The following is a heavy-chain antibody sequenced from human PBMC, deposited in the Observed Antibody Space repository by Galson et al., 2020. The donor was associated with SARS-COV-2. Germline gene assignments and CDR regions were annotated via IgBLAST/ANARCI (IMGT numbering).Heavy chain of an antibody. CDR2: IFTGDSDT. Sequence: KIGESLKISCKDFGDRFTTYWLDWVRQKPGKGLEWMGIIFTGDSDTTYSPSFQGQVTISADKSVSTAYLQWSILKASSTAMYYSARRTSDAFDIWGQGTMVTVSS. V-gene: IGHV5-51*01. CDR3: ARRTSDAFDI. J-gene: IGHJ3*02. CDR1: GDRFTTYW.